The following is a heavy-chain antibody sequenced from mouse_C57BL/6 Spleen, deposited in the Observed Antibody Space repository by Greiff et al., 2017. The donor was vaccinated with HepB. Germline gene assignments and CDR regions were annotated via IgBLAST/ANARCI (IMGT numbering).Heavy chain of an antibody. Sequence: DVMLVESGGGLVQPGGSLKLSCAASGFTFSDYYMYWVRQTPEKRLEWVAYISNGGGSTYYPDTVKGRFTISRDNAKNTLYLQMSRLKSEDTAMYYCAGDAMDYWGQGTSVTVSS. CDR3: AGDAMDY. J-gene: IGHJ4*01. CDR1: GFTFSDYY. CDR2: ISNGGGST. V-gene: IGHV5-12*01.